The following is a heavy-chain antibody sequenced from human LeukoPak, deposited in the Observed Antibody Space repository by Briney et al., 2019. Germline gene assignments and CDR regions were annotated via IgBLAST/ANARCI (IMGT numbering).Heavy chain of an antibody. Sequence: GGSLRLSCAASGFTFDDYTMHWVRQAPGKGLEWVSLISWDGGSTYYADSVKGRFTISRDNSKNSLYLQMNSLRTEDTALYYCAKAQGGVQLNDAFDIWGQGTMVTVSS. CDR3: AKAQGGVQLNDAFDI. D-gene: IGHD1-1*01. V-gene: IGHV3-43*01. J-gene: IGHJ3*02. CDR2: ISWDGGST. CDR1: GFTFDDYT.